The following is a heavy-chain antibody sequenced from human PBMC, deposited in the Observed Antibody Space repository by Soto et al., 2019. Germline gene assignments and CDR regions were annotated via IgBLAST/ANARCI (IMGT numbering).Heavy chain of an antibody. J-gene: IGHJ4*02. CDR3: AKVRVTMVRVVTDFDY. V-gene: IGHV3-23*01. D-gene: IGHD3-10*01. Sequence: GGSLRLSCAASGFTFSSYAMSWVRQAPGKGLEWVSAISGSGGSTYYADSVKGRFTISRDNSKNTLYLQMNSLRAEDTAVYYCAKVRVTMVRVVTDFDYWGQGTLVTVSS. CDR1: GFTFSSYA. CDR2: ISGSGGST.